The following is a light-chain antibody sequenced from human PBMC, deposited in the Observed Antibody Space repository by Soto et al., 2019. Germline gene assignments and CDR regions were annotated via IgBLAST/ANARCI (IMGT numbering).Light chain of an antibody. J-gene: IGKJ4*01. CDR1: QSVSSSF. Sequence: ELVLTQSPGTLSLSPGERATLSCRASQSVSSSFLAWYQQKPGQAPRLLIFGASSRATGIPDRFSGSGSGTDFALTISRLETEEFAVYYCEQYDSSPLTFGGGTKVEIK. CDR2: GAS. CDR3: EQYDSSPLT. V-gene: IGKV3-20*01.